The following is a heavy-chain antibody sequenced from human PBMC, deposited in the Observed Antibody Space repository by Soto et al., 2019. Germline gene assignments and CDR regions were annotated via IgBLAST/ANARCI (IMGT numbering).Heavy chain of an antibody. V-gene: IGHV1-69*06. CDR3: ARDRGYCSSTSCYTGLNYYYYGMDV. J-gene: IGHJ6*02. CDR2: IIPIFGTA. CDR1: GGTFSSYA. D-gene: IGHD2-2*02. Sequence: QVQLVQSGAEVKKPGSSVKVSCKASGGTFSSYAISWVRQAPGQGLEWMGGIIPIFGTANYAQKFQGRVTITADKSTSTAYMELSSLRYEDTAVYYCARDRGYCSSTSCYTGLNYYYYGMDVWGQGTTVTVSS.